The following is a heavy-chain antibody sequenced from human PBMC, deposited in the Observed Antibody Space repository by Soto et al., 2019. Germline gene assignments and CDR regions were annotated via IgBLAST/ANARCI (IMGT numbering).Heavy chain of an antibody. Sequence: QVQLVQSGAVVKKPGASVKVSCKASGYTFTSDGLSWVRQAPGQGLEWMGWISTYNGKTNSAQKFQGRVTMTTDSSTSTAYMELRSLRSDDTANYYCGRVGGDNEYNAYDIWGQGTMVTVSS. V-gene: IGHV1-18*01. CDR3: GRVGGDNEYNAYDI. CDR2: ISTYNGKT. D-gene: IGHD6-6*01. J-gene: IGHJ3*02. CDR1: GYTFTSDG.